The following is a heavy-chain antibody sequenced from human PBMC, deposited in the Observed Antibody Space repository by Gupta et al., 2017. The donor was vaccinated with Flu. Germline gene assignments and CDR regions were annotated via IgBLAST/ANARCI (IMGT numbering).Heavy chain of an antibody. D-gene: IGHD3-16*01. J-gene: IGHJ5*02. V-gene: IGHV1-2*02. CDR2: VSPNSGVT. CDR3: ARETFVEMRSLRWLDP. CDR1: YTYSIFY. Sequence: YTYSIFYFHWVRQAPGQGLEWMGWVSPNSGVTNYAQKFQGRVNMTWDSSVSTAYRELSSLRSDDTAVYFCARETFVEMRSLRWLDPWGQGTPVTVSS.